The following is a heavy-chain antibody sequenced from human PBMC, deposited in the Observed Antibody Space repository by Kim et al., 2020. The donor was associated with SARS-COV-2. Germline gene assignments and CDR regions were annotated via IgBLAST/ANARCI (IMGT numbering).Heavy chain of an antibody. CDR2: ISGSGGST. CDR3: GPSLGPSGYYFDY. V-gene: IGHV3-23*01. CDR1: GFTFSSYA. J-gene: IGHJ4*02. Sequence: GGSLRLSCAASGFTFSSYAMSWVRQAPGKGLEWVSAISGSGGSTYYADSVKGRFTISRDNSKNTLYLQMNSLRAEDTAVYYCGPSLGPSGYYFDYWGQGTLVTVSS. D-gene: IGHD3-3*01.